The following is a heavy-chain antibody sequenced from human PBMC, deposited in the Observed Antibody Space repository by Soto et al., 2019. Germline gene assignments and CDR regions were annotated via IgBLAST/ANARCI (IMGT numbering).Heavy chain of an antibody. CDR3: ARGGDNRYSPGGY. CDR1: GGTFSSYT. Sequence: QVQLVQSGAEVKKPGSSVKVSCKASGGTFSSYTISWVRQAPGQGREWMGRIIPILGIANYAQKFQGRVTSTADKSTSTAYMERSSLRSEDTPVYYCARGGDNRYSPGGYWDQGTMVTVSS. D-gene: IGHD5-18*01. CDR2: IIPILGIA. V-gene: IGHV1-69*02. J-gene: IGHJ4*02.